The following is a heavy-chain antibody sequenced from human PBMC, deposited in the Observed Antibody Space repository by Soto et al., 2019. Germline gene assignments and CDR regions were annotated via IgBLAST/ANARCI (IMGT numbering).Heavy chain of an antibody. J-gene: IGHJ4*02. CDR2: INGGNGKT. CDR1: GYTFTSYA. CDR3: ARGGGAATWNVAGCY. V-gene: IGHV1-3*01. Sequence: QVQLVQSGAEVKKPGASVKVSCKASGYTFTSYAMHWVRQAPGQRLEWMGWINGGNGKTEYSQKFQGRVTFTRDTSASTAYMELSSLRSEDTAVYYCARGGGAATWNVAGCYWGQGALVTVSS. D-gene: IGHD1-1*01.